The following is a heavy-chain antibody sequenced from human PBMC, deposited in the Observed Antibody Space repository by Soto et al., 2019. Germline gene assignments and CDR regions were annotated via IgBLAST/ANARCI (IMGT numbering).Heavy chain of an antibody. Sequence: QVQLVQSGAEVKKPGASVKVSCKTSGYPFTSYGINWVRQAPGQGPEWMGWISAYNGKTSYTQKFQGRVTMTTDTSTSNTYMELRRLRSDVSAVYYCPRDRPIAVTGRLDYWGQGTLVTVSS. CDR3: PRDRPIAVTGRLDY. V-gene: IGHV1-18*01. J-gene: IGHJ4*02. CDR1: GYPFTSYG. CDR2: ISAYNGKT. D-gene: IGHD6-19*01.